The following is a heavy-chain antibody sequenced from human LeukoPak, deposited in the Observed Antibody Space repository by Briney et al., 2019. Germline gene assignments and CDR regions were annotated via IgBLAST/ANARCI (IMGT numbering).Heavy chain of an antibody. Sequence: GGSLRLSCAASGFTFSDYTMNWVRQAPGKGLEWVSSISPSSSHMYYADSVKGRFTISRDNTKNSLYLQMNSLRAEDTAVYYRAKDAGSGTYSANDNWGQGTLVTVSS. CDR2: ISPSSSHM. CDR1: GFTFSDYT. J-gene: IGHJ4*02. V-gene: IGHV3-21*04. D-gene: IGHD3-10*01. CDR3: AKDAGSGTYSANDN.